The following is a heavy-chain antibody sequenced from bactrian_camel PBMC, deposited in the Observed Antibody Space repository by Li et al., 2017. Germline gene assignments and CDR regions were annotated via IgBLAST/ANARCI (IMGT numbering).Heavy chain of an antibody. J-gene: IGHJ6*01. D-gene: IGHD6*01. CDR3: AGQVAGGALFGY. CDR2: IDSDGNT. CDR1: GYTDKVTI. V-gene: IGHV3S53*01. Sequence: HVQLVESGGGSVQSGGSLRLSCAVSGYTDKVTIMAWFRQVPGKEREGVAAIDSDGNTRYADSVKGRLTISQDNAKTTVYLQMNSLKPEDTAMYYCAGQVAGGALFGYWGQGTQVTVS.